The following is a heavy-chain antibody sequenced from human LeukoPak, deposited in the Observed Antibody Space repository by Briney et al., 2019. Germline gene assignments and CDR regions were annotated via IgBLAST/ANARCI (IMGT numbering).Heavy chain of an antibody. CDR1: GGSFSSGSYY. D-gene: IGHD6-19*01. CDR3: ATPTATRYSSRSSTAGDY. CDR2: IYYSGST. V-gene: IGHV4-61*01. Sequence: PSETLSLTCTVSGGSFSSGSYYWSWIRQPPGMGLEWIGYIYYSGSTNYNPSLKSRVTISVDTSKNQFSLKLSSMTAADTTVYYCATPTATRYSSRSSTAGDYWGERTLVTVSS. J-gene: IGHJ4*02.